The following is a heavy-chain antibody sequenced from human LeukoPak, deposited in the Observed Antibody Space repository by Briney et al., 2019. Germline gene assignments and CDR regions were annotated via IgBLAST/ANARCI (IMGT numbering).Heavy chain of an antibody. V-gene: IGHV3-21*04. J-gene: IGHJ4*02. D-gene: IGHD2-2*01. CDR1: GFTFSSYS. CDR3: ARGRCGSTSCPPGNYFDY. Sequence: GGSLRLSCAASGFTFSSYSMNWVRQAPGKGLEWVSSISSSSSYIYYADSVKGRFTISRDNAKNSLYLQMNSLRAEDTAVYYCARGRCGSTSCPPGNYFDYWGQGTLVTVSS. CDR2: ISSSSSYI.